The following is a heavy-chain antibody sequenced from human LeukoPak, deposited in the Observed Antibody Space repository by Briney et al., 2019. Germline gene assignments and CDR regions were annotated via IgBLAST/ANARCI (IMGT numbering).Heavy chain of an antibody. CDR1: GYTFNSHG. Sequence: ASVKVSCKASGYTFNSHGITWVRQAPGQGLEWMGWISTYNGNTNYAQKLQGRVTITTDTSTSTVYMELRSLRSGDTAVYYCASIKMTRGYYFDYWGQGTLVTVSS. CDR3: ASIKMTRGYYFDY. D-gene: IGHD1-14*01. V-gene: IGHV1-18*01. J-gene: IGHJ4*02. CDR2: ISTYNGNT.